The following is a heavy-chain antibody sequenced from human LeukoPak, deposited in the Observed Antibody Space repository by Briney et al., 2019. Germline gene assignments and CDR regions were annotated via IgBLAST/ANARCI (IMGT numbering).Heavy chain of an antibody. CDR1: GFTFSSYD. CDR3: ARGDSSGSGWYFDL. V-gene: IGHV3-13*04. J-gene: IGHJ2*01. CDR2: IGTAGDT. Sequence: GGSLRLSCAASGFTFSSYDMHWVRQATGKGLEWVSAIGTAGDTYYPGSVKGRFTISRENATNSLYLQMNSLRAGDTAVYYCARGDSSGSGWYFDLWGRGTLVTVSS. D-gene: IGHD6-19*01.